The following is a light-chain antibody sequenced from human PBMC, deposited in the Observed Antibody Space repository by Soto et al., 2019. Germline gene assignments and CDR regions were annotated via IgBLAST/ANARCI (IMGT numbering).Light chain of an antibody. CDR1: QGISSW. Sequence: DIQMTQSPSSVSASVGDRVTITCRASQGISSWLAWYKQKTGKAPKLLIYAASSLQSGVPSRVSGSGSGTDVTLTISSLQPEELATYDGQQANSFPLTFGGGTKVDIK. V-gene: IGKV1-12*01. CDR2: AAS. CDR3: QQANSFPLT. J-gene: IGKJ4*01.